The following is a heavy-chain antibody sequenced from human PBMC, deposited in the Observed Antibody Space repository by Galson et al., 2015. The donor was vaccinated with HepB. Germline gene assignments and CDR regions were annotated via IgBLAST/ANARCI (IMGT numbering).Heavy chain of an antibody. V-gene: IGHV3-48*04. J-gene: IGHJ5*01. CDR1: GFSFSNYM. CDR2: ISSSSDST. CDR3: AREGIAMLRGWFDS. Sequence: SLRLSCAASGFSFSNYMMNWVRQTPGKGLEWISYISSSSDSTYYADSVKGRFANSRDNARNSLYLQMNSLRAEDTAVYYCAREGIAMLRGWFDSWGQGTLVTVSS. D-gene: IGHD3-10*01.